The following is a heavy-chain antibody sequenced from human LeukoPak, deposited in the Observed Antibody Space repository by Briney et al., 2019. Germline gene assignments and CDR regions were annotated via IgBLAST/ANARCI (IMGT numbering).Heavy chain of an antibody. D-gene: IGHD3-22*01. V-gene: IGHV4-39*01. Sequence: PSETLSLTCTVSGGSISSSSYYWGWIRQPPGKGLEWIGSIYYSGSTYYNPSLKSRVTISVDTSRNQFSLKLSSVTAADTAVYYCARPNDSSGYYHFDYWGQGTLVTVSS. CDR1: GGSISSSSYY. CDR2: IYYSGST. CDR3: ARPNDSSGYYHFDY. J-gene: IGHJ4*02.